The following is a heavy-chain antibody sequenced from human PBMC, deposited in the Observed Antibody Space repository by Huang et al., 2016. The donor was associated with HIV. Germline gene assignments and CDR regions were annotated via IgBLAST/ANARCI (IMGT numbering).Heavy chain of an antibody. Sequence: QVQLVQSRAEVKKPGASVKVSCKVSEYTLTELSIHWVRQPPGKGLEWVGGCDPEIGETIDEQKFQGRVTMTEDTSTETAFMELSGLRPEDTAVYYCATGFDVFFDFWGQGTLVTVSS. CDR2: CDPEIGET. CDR3: ATGFDVFFDF. J-gene: IGHJ4*02. CDR1: EYTLTELS. D-gene: IGHD3-9*01. V-gene: IGHV1-24*01.